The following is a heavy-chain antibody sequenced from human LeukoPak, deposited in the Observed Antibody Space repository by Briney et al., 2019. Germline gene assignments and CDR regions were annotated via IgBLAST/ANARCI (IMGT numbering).Heavy chain of an antibody. D-gene: IGHD3-16*01. Sequence: GGSLRLSCAASGFTFSDYAMNWVRQAPGKGREWVSAISGSGTTYYADSVKGRLAISRDNSKNTLYLQMNSLRAEDTAVYYCAKVLGGIYFDYWGQGTLVTVSS. CDR2: ISGSGTT. CDR3: AKVLGGIYFDY. J-gene: IGHJ4*02. V-gene: IGHV3-23*01. CDR1: GFTFSDYA.